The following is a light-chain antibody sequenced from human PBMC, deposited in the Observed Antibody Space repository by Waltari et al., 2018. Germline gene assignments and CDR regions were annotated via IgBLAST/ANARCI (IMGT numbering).Light chain of an antibody. Sequence: DIRMTQSPSSLSASLGDRVPITCRASQSISSYVNWYQQKPGKAPKLLMYSTSSLQSGVPSRFSGSGSGTDFTLTVSSLQPEDFATYYCQQSFSTPYTFGQGTKLEMK. CDR2: STS. CDR3: QQSFSTPYT. V-gene: IGKV1-39*01. J-gene: IGKJ2*01. CDR1: QSISSY.